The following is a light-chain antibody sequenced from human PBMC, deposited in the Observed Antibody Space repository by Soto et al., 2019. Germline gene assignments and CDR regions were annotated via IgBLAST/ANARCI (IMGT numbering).Light chain of an antibody. Sequence: EIVLTQSPVTLSLSPGERATLSCRASQSVSSYLAWYQQKPGQAPRLLIYDASNRANGIPDRFSGSGSGTDFTLTFSSLEPEDFAVYYCQQYSNWPIPFGQGTRLEIK. CDR1: QSVSSY. V-gene: IGKV3-11*01. J-gene: IGKJ5*01. CDR2: DAS. CDR3: QQYSNWPIP.